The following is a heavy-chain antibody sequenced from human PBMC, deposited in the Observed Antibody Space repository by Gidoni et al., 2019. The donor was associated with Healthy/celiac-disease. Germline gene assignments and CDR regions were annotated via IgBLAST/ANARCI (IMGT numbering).Heavy chain of an antibody. D-gene: IGHD6-13*01. Sequence: EVQLVASGGGLVQPGGSLRLSCAASGFTFSSYSMTWVRQAPGKGLEWVSYISSSSSTIYYADSVKGRFTISRDNAKNSLYLQMNSLRDEDTAVYYCAREGGAAGTSMEYYYYYMDVWGKGTTVTVSS. J-gene: IGHJ6*03. CDR2: ISSSSSTI. CDR3: AREGGAAGTSMEYYYYYMDV. CDR1: GFTFSSYS. V-gene: IGHV3-48*02.